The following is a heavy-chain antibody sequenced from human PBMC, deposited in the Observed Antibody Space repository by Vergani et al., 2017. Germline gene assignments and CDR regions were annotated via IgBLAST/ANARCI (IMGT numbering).Heavy chain of an antibody. V-gene: IGHV1-69*13. D-gene: IGHD6-13*01. CDR2: IIPTFGTA. J-gene: IGHJ6*02. Sequence: QVQLVQSGAEVKKPGSSVKVSCKASGGTFSSYAISWVRQAPGQGLEWMGRIIPTFGTANYAQKFQGRVTITADESTSTAYMELSSLRSEDTAVYYCARDSGSSSWDYDYYYGMDVWGQGTMVTVSS. CDR3: ARDSGSSSWDYDYYYGMDV. CDR1: GGTFSSYA.